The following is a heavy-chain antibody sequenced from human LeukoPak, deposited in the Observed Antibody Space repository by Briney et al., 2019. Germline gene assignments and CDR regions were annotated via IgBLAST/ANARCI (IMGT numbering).Heavy chain of an antibody. D-gene: IGHD6-19*01. J-gene: IGHJ4*02. Sequence: GSLRLSCAASGFIFSNYAMSWVRQAPGKGPEWVSSISGSGSDTYYADSVKGRITISRDNSKNMVFLQMNSLGAADTAIYYCAKERRITMAGSVDYFDYWGQGTLVTVSS. V-gene: IGHV3-23*01. CDR1: GFIFSNYA. CDR2: ISGSGSDT. CDR3: AKERRITMAGSVDYFDY.